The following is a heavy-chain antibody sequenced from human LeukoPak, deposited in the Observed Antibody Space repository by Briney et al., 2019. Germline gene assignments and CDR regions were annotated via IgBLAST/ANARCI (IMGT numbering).Heavy chain of an antibody. CDR2: IKQDGSEK. CDR3: ASLIAVAGSNFDY. D-gene: IGHD6-19*01. CDR1: GFTFSSYW. Sequence: GGSLRLSCAASGFTFSSYWMSWVRQAPGNGLEWVANIKQDGSEKYYVDSVKGRFTISRDNAKNSLYLRMNSLRAEDTAVYYCASLIAVAGSNFDYWGQGTLVTVSS. J-gene: IGHJ4*02. V-gene: IGHV3-7*01.